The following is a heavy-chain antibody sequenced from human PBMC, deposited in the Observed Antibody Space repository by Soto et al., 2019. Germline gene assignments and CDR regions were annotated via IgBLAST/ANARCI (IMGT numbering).Heavy chain of an antibody. D-gene: IGHD6-13*01. CDR3: AREGWQQQLVNFDY. J-gene: IGHJ4*02. CDR2: INAGNGNT. Sequence: ASVKVSCKASGDTFTSYSMHWVRQAPGQRLEWMGWINAGNGNTKYSQKFQGRVTITRDTSASTAYMELSSLRSEDTAVYYCAREGWQQQLVNFDYWGQGTLVTVSS. CDR1: GDTFTSYS. V-gene: IGHV1-3*01.